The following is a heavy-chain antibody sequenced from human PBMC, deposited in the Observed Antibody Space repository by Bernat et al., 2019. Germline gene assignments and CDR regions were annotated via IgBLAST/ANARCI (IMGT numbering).Heavy chain of an antibody. J-gene: IGHJ4*02. D-gene: IGHD5-24*01. V-gene: IGHV3-74*01. Sequence: EVQLVESGGGLVQPGGSLRLSCAASGFTFSSYWMHWVRQAPGKGLVWVSRINSDGSSTSYADSVKGRCTSSRDNAKNTLYLQMNSLRAEDTAVYYCARVEMATDYGVNDYWGQGTLVTVSS. CDR3: ARVEMATDYGVNDY. CDR1: GFTFSSYW. CDR2: INSDGSST.